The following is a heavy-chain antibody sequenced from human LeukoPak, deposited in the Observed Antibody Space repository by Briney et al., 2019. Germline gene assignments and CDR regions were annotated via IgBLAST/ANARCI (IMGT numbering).Heavy chain of an antibody. CDR3: ARAMAAPYFYYGMDV. J-gene: IGHJ6*04. D-gene: IGHD5-24*01. CDR2: INHSGST. V-gene: IGHV4-34*01. Sequence: SETLPLTCAVYGESFSGYYWRWIRQPPGKGQEWIGEINHSGSTNYNPSLKSRVTISVDTSKNQFSLKLSSVTAADTAVYYCARAMAAPYFYYGMDVWGKGTTVTVSS. CDR1: GESFSGYY.